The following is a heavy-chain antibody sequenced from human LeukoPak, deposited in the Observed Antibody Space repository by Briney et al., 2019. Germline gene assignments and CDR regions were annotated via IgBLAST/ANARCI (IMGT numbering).Heavy chain of an antibody. CDR2: IYYSGST. CDR3: ARSYGDYLGYYFDF. V-gene: IGHV4-39*01. Sequence: SETLSLTCTVSGGSISSSSYYWGWIRQPPGKGLEWIGSIYYSGSTYYNPSLKSRVTISVDTSKNQFSLKLSSVTAADTAVYYCARSYGDYLGYYFDFWGQGTLVTVSS. CDR1: GGSISSSSYY. J-gene: IGHJ4*02. D-gene: IGHD4-17*01.